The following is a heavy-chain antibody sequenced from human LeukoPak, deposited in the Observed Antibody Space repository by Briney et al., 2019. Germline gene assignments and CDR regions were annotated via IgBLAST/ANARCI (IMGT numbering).Heavy chain of an antibody. Sequence: GGSLGLSCTASGFTFSNYSMSWVRQAPGKGLEWDSTITGSGGNAYYADSVKGRFTIPRDNSKSTLYLQMNSLRPEDAAVYYCATAAATGSGYYFEYWGQGALVTVSS. D-gene: IGHD6-13*01. CDR1: GFTFSNYS. V-gene: IGHV3-23*01. CDR2: ITGSGGNA. J-gene: IGHJ4*02. CDR3: ATAAATGSGYYFEY.